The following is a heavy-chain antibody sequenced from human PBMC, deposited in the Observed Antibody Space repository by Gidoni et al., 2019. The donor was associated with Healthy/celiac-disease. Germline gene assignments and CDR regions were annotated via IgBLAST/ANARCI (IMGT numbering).Heavy chain of an antibody. Sequence: EVQLVESGGGLVQPGGSLRLSCAASGFTFSSSAMSWVRQAPGKGLEWVSAMSGSGGSTYYADSVKGRFTISRDNSKNTLYLQMNSLRAEDTAVYYCAKEMTIAVAGTRAFDIWGQGTMVTVSS. CDR2: MSGSGGST. V-gene: IGHV3-23*04. D-gene: IGHD6-19*01. CDR1: GFTFSSSA. J-gene: IGHJ3*02. CDR3: AKEMTIAVAGTRAFDI.